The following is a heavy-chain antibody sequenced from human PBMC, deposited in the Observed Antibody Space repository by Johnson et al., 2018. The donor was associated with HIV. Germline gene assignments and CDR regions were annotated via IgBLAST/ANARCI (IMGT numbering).Heavy chain of an antibody. CDR2: LRSTANCYAT. V-gene: IGHV3-73*01. CDR3: ALVLGALPGAFDI. CDR1: GFTFSRYG. J-gene: IGHJ3*02. Sequence: VQRVEPGGGLRQPGPSLPLPCAASGFTFSRYGLPSGHPPPGNRLACVGRLRSTANCYATAYASSVKGRFTISRDDSKNTAYLQMNSLRAEDTAVYYCALVLGALPGAFDIWGQGTLVTVSS. D-gene: IGHD3-16*01.